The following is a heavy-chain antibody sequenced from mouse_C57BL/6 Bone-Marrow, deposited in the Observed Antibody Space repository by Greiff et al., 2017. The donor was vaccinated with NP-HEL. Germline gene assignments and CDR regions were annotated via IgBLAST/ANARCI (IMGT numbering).Heavy chain of an antibody. J-gene: IGHJ3*01. CDR1: GYPFTSYT. CDR3: AKGEFAWFAY. Sequence: QVQLQQSGAELARPGASVKMSCKASGYPFTSYTMHWVKQRPGQGLEWIGYINPTSGYTKYNQKFKDKATLTADKSSSTAYMQLSSLTSEDSAVYYCAKGEFAWFAYWGQGTLVTVAA. CDR2: INPTSGYT. V-gene: IGHV1-4*01.